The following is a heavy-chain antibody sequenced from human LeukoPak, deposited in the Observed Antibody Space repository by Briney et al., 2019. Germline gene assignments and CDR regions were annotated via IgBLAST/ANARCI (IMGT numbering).Heavy chain of an antibody. CDR2: INSDGRST. CDR1: GFTFSSYW. CDR3: ARHSSGYYHYDY. D-gene: IGHD3-22*01. Sequence: LAGGSLRLSCAASGFTFSSYWMHWVRQAPGKGLVWVSRINSDGRSTSYADSVKGRFTISRDNSKNTLLLQMNSLRAEDTAVYYCARHSSGYYHYDYWGPGTPVTVAS. V-gene: IGHV3-74*01. J-gene: IGHJ4*02.